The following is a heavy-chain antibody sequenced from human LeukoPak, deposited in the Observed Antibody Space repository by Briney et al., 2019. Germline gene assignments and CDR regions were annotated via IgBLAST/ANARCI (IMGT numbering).Heavy chain of an antibody. D-gene: IGHD6-19*01. J-gene: IGHJ4*02. CDR2: ISWDGGST. Sequence: PGGSLRLSCAASGFTFDDYAMHWVRQAPGKGLEWVSLISWDGGSTYYADSVKGRFTISRDNSKNSLYLQMNSLRVEDTALYYCARDRAIAVDVGVDYWGQGTLVTVSS. V-gene: IGHV3-43D*03. CDR1: GFTFDDYA. CDR3: ARDRAIAVDVGVDY.